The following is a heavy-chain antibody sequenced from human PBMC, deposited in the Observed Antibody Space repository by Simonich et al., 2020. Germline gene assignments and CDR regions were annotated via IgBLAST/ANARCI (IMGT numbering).Heavy chain of an antibody. V-gene: IGHV1-2*02. CDR2: INPKSVGT. CDR1: GYTFTGYY. J-gene: IGHJ6*03. D-gene: IGHD4-17*01. CDR3: ARRLTNYYYYYMDV. Sequence: QVQLVQSGAEVKKPGASVKVTCKASGYTFTGYYMHCVRQAPGQGLEWMGWINPKSVGTNDAQKFQGRVTMTREPSISTAYMELSRLRSDDTAVYYCARRLTNYYYYYMDVWGKGTTVTVSS.